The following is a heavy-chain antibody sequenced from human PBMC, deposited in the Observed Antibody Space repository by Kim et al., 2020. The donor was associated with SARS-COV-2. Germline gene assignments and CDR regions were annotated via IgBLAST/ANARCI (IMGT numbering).Heavy chain of an antibody. CDR1: DYSISTENW. CDR3: TKKTGGVRYIDV. CDR2: IYYSGST. D-gene: IGHD1-26*01. J-gene: IGHJ2*01. V-gene: IGHV4-28*01. Sequence: SETLSITCGVSDYSISTENWWGWIRQSPEKGLEWIGYIYYSGSTYYNPSLKSRVTMSVDTSKNQFSLNLSSVTAVDTAVYYCTKKTGGVRYIDVWGRGTLVTVSS.